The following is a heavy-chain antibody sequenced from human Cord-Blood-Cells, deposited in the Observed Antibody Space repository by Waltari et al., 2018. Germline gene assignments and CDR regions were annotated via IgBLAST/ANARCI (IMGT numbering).Heavy chain of an antibody. CDR1: GGSFIGYY. D-gene: IGHD6-13*01. CDR2: INHSGST. Sequence: QVQLQQWGAGLLKPSETLSLTCAVYGGSFIGYYWSWTRQPPGKGLEWIGEINHSGSTNYNPSLKSRVTISVDTSKNQFSLKLSSVTAADTAVYYCASPTNYSSSWGQGTLVTVSS. CDR3: ASPTNYSSS. V-gene: IGHV4-34*01. J-gene: IGHJ4*02.